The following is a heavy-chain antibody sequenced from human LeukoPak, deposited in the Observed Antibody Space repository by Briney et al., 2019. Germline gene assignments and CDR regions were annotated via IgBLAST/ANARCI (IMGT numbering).Heavy chain of an antibody. CDR3: AVGKDSLGYCSSTSCSQAY. CDR2: ISSSSSYI. Sequence: TAGGSLRLSCAASGFTFSSYSMNWVRQAPGKGLEWVSSISSSSSYIYYADSVKGRFTISRDNAKNSLYLQMNSLRAEDTALYYCAVGKDSLGYCSSTSCSQAYWGQGTLVTVSS. D-gene: IGHD2-2*01. V-gene: IGHV3-21*01. CDR1: GFTFSSYS. J-gene: IGHJ4*02.